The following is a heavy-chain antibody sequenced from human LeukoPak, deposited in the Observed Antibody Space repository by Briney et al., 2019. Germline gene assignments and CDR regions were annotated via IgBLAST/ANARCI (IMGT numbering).Heavy chain of an antibody. CDR1: GFTLRSYV. J-gene: IGHJ4*02. Sequence: GGSLRLSCVASGFTLRSYVMNWVRQTPGKGLEWVSSISGSGDSTFYADSVKGRFSISRDNAKNSLYLQMNSLRAEDTAVYYCARETYGSGTGNWGQGTLVTVSS. CDR3: ARETYGSGTGN. CDR2: ISGSGDST. V-gene: IGHV3-23*01. D-gene: IGHD3-10*01.